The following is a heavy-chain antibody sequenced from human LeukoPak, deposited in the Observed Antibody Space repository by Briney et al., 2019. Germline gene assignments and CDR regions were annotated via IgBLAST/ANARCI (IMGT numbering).Heavy chain of an antibody. Sequence: GGSLRLSCAASGFTFSSYAMSWVRQAPGKGLEWVSAISGSGGSTYYADSVKGRFTISRDNSKNTLYLQMNSLRAEDTAVYYCAKAAYYDFWSGYDDTFDPWGRGTLVTVSS. CDR1: GFTFSSYA. CDR2: ISGSGGST. V-gene: IGHV3-23*01. CDR3: AKAAYYDFWSGYDDTFDP. D-gene: IGHD3-3*01. J-gene: IGHJ5*02.